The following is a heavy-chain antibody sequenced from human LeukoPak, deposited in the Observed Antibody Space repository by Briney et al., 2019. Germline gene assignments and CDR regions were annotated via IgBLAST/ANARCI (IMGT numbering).Heavy chain of an antibody. CDR1: GFTFSSYW. Sequence: PGGSLRLSCAASGFTFSSYWMSWVRQAPGKGLEWVANIKQDGSEKYYVDSVKGRFTISRDNAKNSLYLQMNSLRAEDTAVYYCARAPEVEYYYCYGMDVWGKGTTVTVSS. V-gene: IGHV3-7*03. J-gene: IGHJ6*04. CDR2: IKQDGSEK. D-gene: IGHD1-1*01. CDR3: ARAPEVEYYYCYGMDV.